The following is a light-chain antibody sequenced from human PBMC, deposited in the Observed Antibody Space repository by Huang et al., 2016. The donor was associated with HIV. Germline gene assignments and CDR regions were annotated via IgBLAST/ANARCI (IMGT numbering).Light chain of an antibody. CDR1: QSVLYFANNKNY. CDR2: WAS. Sequence: DIVMTQSPDSLAVSLGERATINCKSSQSVLYFANNKNYLAWYQQKPGQPPKLLIYWASTREFGVPDRVSGSGSGKDFTLTISGLQAEDVAVYYCQQYYNTPYTFGQGTKLEIK. V-gene: IGKV4-1*01. CDR3: QQYYNTPYT. J-gene: IGKJ2*01.